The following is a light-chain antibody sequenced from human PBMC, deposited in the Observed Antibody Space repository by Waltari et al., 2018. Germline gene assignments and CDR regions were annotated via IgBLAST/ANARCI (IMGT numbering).Light chain of an antibody. CDR1: ESISSY. CDR2: AAF. J-gene: IGKJ2*01. V-gene: IGKV1-39*01. Sequence: DIQMTQSPSSLSASVGDRITLTCRASESISSYLNWYQQKPGKAPQLLIYAAFNLQTGVPSRFSGSGSGTDFSLTITSLQPEDFATYYCQQSYSSPRTFGQGTKLEIK. CDR3: QQSYSSPRT.